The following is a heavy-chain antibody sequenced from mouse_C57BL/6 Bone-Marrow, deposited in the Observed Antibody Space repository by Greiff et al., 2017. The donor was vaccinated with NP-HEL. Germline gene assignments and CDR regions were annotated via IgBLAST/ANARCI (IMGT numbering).Heavy chain of an antibody. V-gene: IGHV5-17*01. CDR1: GFTFSDYG. Sequence: EVKLVESGGGLVKPGGSLKLSCAASGFTFSDYGMHWVRQAPEKGLEWVAYISSGSSTIYYADTEKGRFTISRDNAKNTLFLQMTSLRSEDTAMYYCARDTTVSFDYWGQGTTLTVSS. D-gene: IGHD1-1*01. CDR2: ISSGSSTI. J-gene: IGHJ2*01. CDR3: ARDTTVSFDY.